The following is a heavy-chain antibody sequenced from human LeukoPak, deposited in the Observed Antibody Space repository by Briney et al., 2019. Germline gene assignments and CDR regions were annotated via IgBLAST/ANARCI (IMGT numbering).Heavy chain of an antibody. D-gene: IGHD3-10*01. Sequence: SSETLCLTCTVSGGSISSGSYYWSCIRQPAGKGREWRGRIDTGGSTHDNPSLNSRVTISVDTTKNQYSLKLSSVTAADTAVYYCARDGLNTRVRGKIHYNYMDVWGKGTTISISS. J-gene: IGHJ6*03. CDR3: ARDGLNTRVRGKIHYNYMDV. CDR1: GGSISSGSYY. CDR2: IDTGGST. V-gene: IGHV4-61*02.